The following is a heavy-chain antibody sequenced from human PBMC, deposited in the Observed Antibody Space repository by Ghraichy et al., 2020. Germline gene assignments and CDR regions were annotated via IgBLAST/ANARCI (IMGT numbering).Heavy chain of an antibody. CDR2: TYYKSKWNN. V-gene: IGHV6-1*01. Sequence: LRLSCAISGDSVSSNSAAWNWIRQSPSRGLEWLGRTYYKSKWNNDYAPSVRSRITINPDTSKNHFSLQLNSVTPEDTAVYYCARDLTGATSHYFDYWGQGTLVTVSS. D-gene: IGHD5-24*01. CDR1: GDSVSSNSAA. J-gene: IGHJ4*02. CDR3: ARDLTGATSHYFDY.